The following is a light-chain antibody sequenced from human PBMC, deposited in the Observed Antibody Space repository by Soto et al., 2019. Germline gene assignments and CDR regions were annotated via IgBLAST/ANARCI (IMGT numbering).Light chain of an antibody. CDR2: ATS. CDR3: QHFGYPQCT. V-gene: IGKV3-20*01. J-gene: IGKJ1*01. Sequence: ELVLTQSPGTLSLSPGDSAAHSCKASQIGSGNYLSWYQQKSGQAPRLLIYATSTRAPGIPDRFSGSGSATDFSLIITRLDPEDSAVYYCQHFGYPQCTFGRGTKVDI. CDR1: QIGSGNY.